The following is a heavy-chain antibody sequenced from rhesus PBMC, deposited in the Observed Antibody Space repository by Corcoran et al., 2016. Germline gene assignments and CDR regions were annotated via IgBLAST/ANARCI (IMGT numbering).Heavy chain of an antibody. D-gene: IGHD2-21*01. CDR2: IYGTSGST. J-gene: IGHJ3*01. CDR3: ARDSGCTGSGCHDAFDF. CDR1: GGSISSGYD. Sequence: QVQLQESGPGVVKPSETLSLTCAVSGGSISSGYDWSWIRQPPGKGLEWIGYIYGTSGSTNYNPSLKNRVTISRDASKNQFSLKLSSVTAADTVVYYCARDSGCTGSGCHDAFDFWGQGLRVTVSS. V-gene: IGHV4-76*01.